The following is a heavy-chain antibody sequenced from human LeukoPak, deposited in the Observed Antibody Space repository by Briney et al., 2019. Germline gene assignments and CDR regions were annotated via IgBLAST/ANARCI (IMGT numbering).Heavy chain of an antibody. J-gene: IGHJ4*02. CDR3: ARRPVAGTGYFDY. Sequence: PGRSLRLSCAASGFTFSSYVMHWVRQAPGKGLEWVGDISHDASNKYYAEFVKGRFTISRDNSKNTLYLQMDSLRAEDTAVYFCARRPVAGTGYFDYWGQGALVTVSS. CDR2: ISHDASNK. CDR1: GFTFSSYV. D-gene: IGHD6-19*01. V-gene: IGHV3-30*04.